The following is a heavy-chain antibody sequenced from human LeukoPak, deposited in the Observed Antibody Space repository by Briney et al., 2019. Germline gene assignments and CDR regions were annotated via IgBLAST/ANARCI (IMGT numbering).Heavy chain of an antibody. CDR1: GYTLTELS. V-gene: IGHV1-24*01. J-gene: IGHJ3*02. CDR2: FDPEDGET. CDR3: ATGYSYGIDAFDI. D-gene: IGHD5-18*01. Sequence: GASVKVSCKVSGYTLTELSMHWVRQAPGKGLEWMGGFDPEDGETIYAQKFQGRVTMTEDTSTDTAYTELSSLRSEDTAVYYCATGYSYGIDAFDIWGQGTMVTVSS.